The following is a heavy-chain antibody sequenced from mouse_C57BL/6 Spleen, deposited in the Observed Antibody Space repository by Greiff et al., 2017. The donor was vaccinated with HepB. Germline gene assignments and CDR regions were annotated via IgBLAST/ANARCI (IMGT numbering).Heavy chain of an antibody. V-gene: IGHV1-63*01. Sequence: QVQLQQSGAELVRPGTSVKMSCKASGYTFTNYWIGWAKQRPGNGLEWIGDIYPGGGYTNYNEKFKSKATLTADKSSSTAYMQFSSLTSEDSAIYYCARWGLYDYDGDYFDYWGQGTTLTVSS. CDR1: GYTFTNYW. J-gene: IGHJ2*01. CDR3: ARWGLYDYDGDYFDY. CDR2: IYPGGGYT. D-gene: IGHD2-4*01.